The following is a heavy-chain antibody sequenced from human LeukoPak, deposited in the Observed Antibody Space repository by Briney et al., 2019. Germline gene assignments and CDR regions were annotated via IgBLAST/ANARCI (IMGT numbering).Heavy chain of an antibody. V-gene: IGHV4-39*07. CDR3: ARGPTLYYYDSSGYFDY. J-gene: IGHJ4*02. D-gene: IGHD3-22*01. CDR2: IYYSGST. Sequence: SETLSLTCTVSGGSISSSSYYWGWIRQPPGKGLEWIGSIYYSGSTYYNPSLKSRVTISVDTSKNQFSLKLSSVTAADTAVYYCARGPTLYYYDSSGYFDYWGQGTLVTVSS. CDR1: GGSISSSSYY.